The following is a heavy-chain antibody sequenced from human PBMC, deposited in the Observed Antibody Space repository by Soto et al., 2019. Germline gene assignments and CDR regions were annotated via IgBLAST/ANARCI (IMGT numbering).Heavy chain of an antibody. CDR1: GFTFSDYY. D-gene: IGHD3-16*01. CDR3: AREVRGSQRLFDY. CDR2: ISGSGSYT. J-gene: IGHJ4*02. V-gene: IGHV3-11*05. Sequence: QVQLVESGGGLVKPGGSLRLSCAASGFTFSDYYMSWVRQAPGKGLEWVSYISGSGSYTNYADSVKGRFTISRDNAKNSLELQMNSLRAEDTAVYYCAREVRGSQRLFDYWGQGTLVAGSS.